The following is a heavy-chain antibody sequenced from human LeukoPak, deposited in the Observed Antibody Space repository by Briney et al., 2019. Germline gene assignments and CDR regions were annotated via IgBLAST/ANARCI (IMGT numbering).Heavy chain of an antibody. CDR1: GGSISSSSHH. CDR3: ARRYCTTTTWYYFDY. CDR2: ISSSGST. J-gene: IGHJ4*02. Sequence: PSETLSLTCAVSGGSISSSSHHWGWIRQPPGKGLEWIASISSSGSTNYNPSLQSRATISADTSKNQFSLRLSSVTAADTAVYYCARRYCTTTTWYYFDYWGQGTLVTVSS. V-gene: IGHV4-39*01. D-gene: IGHD2-2*01.